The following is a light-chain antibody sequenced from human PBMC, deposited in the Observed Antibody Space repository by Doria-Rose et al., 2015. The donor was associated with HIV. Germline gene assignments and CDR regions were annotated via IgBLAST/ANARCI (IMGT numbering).Light chain of an antibody. J-gene: IGKJ1*01. CDR2: DGS. CDR1: QSFSSTY. CDR3: HQYGTSWT. Sequence: TQSPGTLSLSPGERATLSCRASQSFSSTYLAWYQQKPGQAPSLLIYDGSARATGIPDRFSASGSGIDFTLTINRLEPEDFALYYCHQYGTSWTCGQGTKVEI. V-gene: IGKV3-20*01.